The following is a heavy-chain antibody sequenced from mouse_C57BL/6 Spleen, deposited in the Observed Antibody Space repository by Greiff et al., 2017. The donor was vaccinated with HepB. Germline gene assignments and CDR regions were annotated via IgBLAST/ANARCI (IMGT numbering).Heavy chain of an antibody. CDR1: GFTFSDYG. J-gene: IGHJ3*01. Sequence: EVKLVESGGGLVKPGGSLKLSCAASGFTFSDYGMHWVRQAPEKGLEWVAYISSGSSTIYYADTVKGGFTISKDNAKNTLFLQMTSLRSEDTAMYYCARWLTWAPFACWGKGTLVTVSA. D-gene: IGHD1-2*01. V-gene: IGHV5-17*01. CDR3: ARWLTWAPFAC. CDR2: ISSGSSTI.